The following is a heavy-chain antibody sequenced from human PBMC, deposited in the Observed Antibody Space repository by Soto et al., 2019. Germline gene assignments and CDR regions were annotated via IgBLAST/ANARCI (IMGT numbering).Heavy chain of an antibody. CDR3: ARECRSTSCSGFDY. D-gene: IGHD2-2*01. CDR2: IYSSGST. Sequence: SETLSLTCTVSGGSISSGGYYWSWIRQHPGKGLEWIGYIYSSGSTYYTPSLKSRVTISVDTSKNQFSLKLSSVTAADTAVYYSARECRSTSCSGFDYWGQGTLVTVSS. CDR1: GGSISSGGYY. J-gene: IGHJ4*02. V-gene: IGHV4-31*03.